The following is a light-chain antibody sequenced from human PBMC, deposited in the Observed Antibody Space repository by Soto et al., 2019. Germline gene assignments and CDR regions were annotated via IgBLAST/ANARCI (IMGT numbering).Light chain of an antibody. CDR1: QSISSY. Sequence: DIQMTQSPSSLSASVGDRVTSTCRASQSISSYLNWYQQKPGKAPKPLIYAASSLQSGVPSRFSGSGSGTDFTLTIISLQPEDFATYYCQQSYSTPHTFGGGTKVDIK. V-gene: IGKV1-39*01. CDR2: AAS. CDR3: QQSYSTPHT. J-gene: IGKJ4*01.